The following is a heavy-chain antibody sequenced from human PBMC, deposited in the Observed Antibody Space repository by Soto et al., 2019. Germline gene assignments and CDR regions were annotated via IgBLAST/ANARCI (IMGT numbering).Heavy chain of an antibody. Sequence: GGSLRLSCAASGFTLSSNWMHWVRQAPGKGLVWVSRINSDGSITSYADSVKGQFTISRDNAKNTLYLQMNSLRAEDTAVYYCARGSSSWYVSFDYWGQGTLVTVSS. J-gene: IGHJ4*02. V-gene: IGHV3-74*01. CDR2: INSDGSIT. CDR3: ARGSSSWYVSFDY. CDR1: GFTLSSNW. D-gene: IGHD6-13*01.